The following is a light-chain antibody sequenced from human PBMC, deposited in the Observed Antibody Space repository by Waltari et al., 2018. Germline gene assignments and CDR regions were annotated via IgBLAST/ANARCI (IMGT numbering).Light chain of an antibody. CDR3: QSYDSSLTDFV. CDR2: PNN. J-gene: IGLJ1*01. V-gene: IGLV1-40*01. Sequence: QSVLTPPPSVSGAPGQRVTIPCTGSSSNLRAGFDVHWYQQLPGPAPNPPTYPNNHRPSGVPARFSGSKSDTSASLAITGLQAEDEADYYCQSYDSSLTDFVFGSGTRVSV. CDR1: SSNLRAGFD.